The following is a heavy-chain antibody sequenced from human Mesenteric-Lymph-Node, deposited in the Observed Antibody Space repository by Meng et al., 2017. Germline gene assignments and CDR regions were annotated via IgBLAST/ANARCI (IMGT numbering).Heavy chain of an antibody. Sequence: AESLSLSCTVSGGSISSSNYYWSWIRQPPGKGLEWIGSIYFTGTTNYNPSLKSRVSMSVDTSKDQFSLKLCSVTAADTAAYYCASDRSGYSKDAFDIWGQGTMVTVSS. J-gene: IGHJ3*02. CDR1: GGSISSSNYY. CDR2: IYFTGTT. CDR3: ASDRSGYSKDAFDI. D-gene: IGHD3-3*01. V-gene: IGHV4-39*07.